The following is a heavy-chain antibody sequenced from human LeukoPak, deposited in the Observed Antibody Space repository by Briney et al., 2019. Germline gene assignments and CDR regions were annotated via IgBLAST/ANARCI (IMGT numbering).Heavy chain of an antibody. CDR3: AKEYCSSTSCYTEYYFDY. J-gene: IGHJ4*02. Sequence: GGSLRLSCAASGFTFSSYAMSWVRQAPGKGLEWVSAISGSGGSTYYADSVKGRFTISRDNSKNTLYLQMNSLRAEDTAVYYCAKEYCSSTSCYTEYYFDYWGQGILVTVSS. CDR2: ISGSGGST. V-gene: IGHV3-23*01. CDR1: GFTFSSYA. D-gene: IGHD2-2*02.